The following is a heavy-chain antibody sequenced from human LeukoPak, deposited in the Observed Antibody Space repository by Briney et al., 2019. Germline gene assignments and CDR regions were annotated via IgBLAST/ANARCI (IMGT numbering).Heavy chain of an antibody. CDR2: IYWDDDK. J-gene: IGHJ6*03. D-gene: IGHD2-2*01. Sequence: SGPALVKPTQTLTLTCSFSGFSLTTPGVGVGWFRQPPGKALEWLGFIYWDDDKRYRPSLKSRLTITMDTSRSQVVLTLTTVDPVDTATYFCAHSLDSTSWYGYYYYMDVWGKGTTVTVSS. V-gene: IGHV2-5*02. CDR3: AHSLDSTSWYGYYYYMDV. CDR1: GFSLTTPGVG.